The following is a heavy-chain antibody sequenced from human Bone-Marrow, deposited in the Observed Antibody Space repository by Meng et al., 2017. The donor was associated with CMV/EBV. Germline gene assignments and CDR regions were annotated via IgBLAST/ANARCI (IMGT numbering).Heavy chain of an antibody. J-gene: IGHJ6*02. CDR3: AKDIRSSGVGYYYGMDV. CDR1: GFTFDDYA. CDR2: ISWNSGSI. V-gene: IGHV3-9*01. D-gene: IGHD6-6*01. Sequence: SLKISCAASGFTFDDYAMHWVRQAPGKGLEWVSGISWNSGSIGYADSVKGRFTISRDNAKNSLYLQMNSLRAEDTALYYCAKDIRSSGVGYYYGMDVWGQGTTVTVSS.